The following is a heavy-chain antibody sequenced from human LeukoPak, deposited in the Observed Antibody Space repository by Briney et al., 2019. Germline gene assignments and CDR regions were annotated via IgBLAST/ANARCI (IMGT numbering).Heavy chain of an antibody. CDR3: ARDYYDSSGYYEYNWFDP. CDR1: GFTFSSYA. Sequence: GGSLRLSCAASGFTFSSYAMHWVRQAPGKGLEWVANIKQDGSEKYYVDSVKGRFTISRDNAKNSLYLQMNSLRAEDTAVYYCARDYYDSSGYYEYNWFDPWGQGTLVTVSS. D-gene: IGHD3-22*01. J-gene: IGHJ5*02. V-gene: IGHV3-7*01. CDR2: IKQDGSEK.